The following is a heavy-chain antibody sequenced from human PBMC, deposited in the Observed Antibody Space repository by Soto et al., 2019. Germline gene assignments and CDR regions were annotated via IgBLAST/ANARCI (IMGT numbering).Heavy chain of an antibody. CDR2: ISGYNDNT. CDR3: ARGMIDSSGYYDYYFDY. V-gene: IGHV1-18*01. D-gene: IGHD3-22*01. Sequence: ASVKVSCKASGYTFTSYGISWVRQAPGQGPEWMGWISGYNDNTNYAQKLQGRVTMTTDTYTSTAYMELRSLRSDDTAVYYCARGMIDSSGYYDYYFDYWGQGTLVTVSS. CDR1: GYTFTSYG. J-gene: IGHJ4*02.